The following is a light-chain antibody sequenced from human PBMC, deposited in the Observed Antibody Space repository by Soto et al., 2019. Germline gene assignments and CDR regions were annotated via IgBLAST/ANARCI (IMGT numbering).Light chain of an antibody. J-gene: IGKJ2*01. CDR2: GAS. CDR3: QQYHKWAPQYT. V-gene: IGKV3-15*01. Sequence: EIVMTQSPASLSVSPGDGATLSCRASQTVASNVSWYQQQPAQGPRLLIHGASTSAAGVPARFSGSGCGTDLNLTIISLQSEDVAVYYCQQYHKWAPQYTFGQGTKRQIK. CDR1: QTVASN.